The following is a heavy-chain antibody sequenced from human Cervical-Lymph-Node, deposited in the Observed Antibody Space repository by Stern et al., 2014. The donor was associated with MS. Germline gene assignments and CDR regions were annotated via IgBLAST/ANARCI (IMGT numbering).Heavy chain of an antibody. CDR1: GYTFSNYA. V-gene: IGHV1-18*01. CDR2: ISPYNGNT. J-gene: IGHJ4*02. CDR3: ARDYGRLDY. D-gene: IGHD4-17*01. Sequence: QMQLVQSGAEVKKPGSSVKVSCKASGYTFSNYAFSWVRQAPGQGLEWMGWISPYNGNTHYAQNLQGRVTMTTDTSTSTAYMEVRSLRSDDTAVYYCARDYGRLDYWGQGTLVTVSS.